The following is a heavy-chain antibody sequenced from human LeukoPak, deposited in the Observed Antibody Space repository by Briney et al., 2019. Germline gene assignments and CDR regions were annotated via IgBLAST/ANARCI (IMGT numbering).Heavy chain of an antibody. Sequence: SETLSLTCTVSGGSISSYDWSWIRQPPGKGLEWIGYIYYSGSTNYNPSLKSRVTISLDTSKEQFSLKLSSVTAADTAVYYCARSSDYPVDFDYWGQGTLVTVSS. CDR1: GGSISSYD. CDR2: IYYSGST. CDR3: ARSSDYPVDFDY. D-gene: IGHD4-11*01. V-gene: IGHV4-59*08. J-gene: IGHJ4*02.